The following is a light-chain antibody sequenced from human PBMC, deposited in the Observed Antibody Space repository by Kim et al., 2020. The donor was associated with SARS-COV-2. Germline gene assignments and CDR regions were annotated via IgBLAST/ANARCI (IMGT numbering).Light chain of an antibody. CDR2: GAS. CDR1: QSVSSSY. V-gene: IGKV3D-20*02. J-gene: IGKJ2*01. CDR3: QQRSNWPPGT. Sequence: EIVLTQSPGTLSLSPGERATLSCRASQSVSSSYLAWYQQKPGQAPRLLIYGASSRATGIPDRFSGSGSGTDFTLTISSLEPEDFAVYYCQQRSNWPPGTFGQGTKLEI.